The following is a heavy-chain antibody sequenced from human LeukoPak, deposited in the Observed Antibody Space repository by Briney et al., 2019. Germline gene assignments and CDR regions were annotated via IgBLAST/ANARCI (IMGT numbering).Heavy chain of an antibody. CDR1: GFTVSSTY. J-gene: IGHJ4*02. CDR2: IYSGGST. D-gene: IGHD1-1*01. CDR3: ARDSGYISDY. Sequence: GGSLRLSCAASGFTVSSTYMSWVRQAPGKALEWVSVIYSGGSTYYADSVKGRFTISRDNSKNTLYLQMNSLRAEDTAVYYCARDSGYISDYWGQGTLVTASS. V-gene: IGHV3-66*01.